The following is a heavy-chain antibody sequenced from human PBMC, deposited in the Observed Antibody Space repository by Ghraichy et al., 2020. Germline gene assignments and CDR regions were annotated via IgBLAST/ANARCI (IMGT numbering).Heavy chain of an antibody. CDR2: IYYSGST. D-gene: IGHD2-2*01. J-gene: IGHJ5*02. Sequence: SETLSLTCAVSGGSISSGGYSWSWIRQPPGKGLEWIGYIYYSGSTYYNPSLKSRVTISVDTSKNQFSLKLSSVTAADTAVYYCARAGQEYQLLNPVGNWFDPWGQGTLVTVSS. V-gene: IGHV4-30-4*07. CDR1: GGSISSGGYS. CDR3: ARAGQEYQLLNPVGNWFDP.